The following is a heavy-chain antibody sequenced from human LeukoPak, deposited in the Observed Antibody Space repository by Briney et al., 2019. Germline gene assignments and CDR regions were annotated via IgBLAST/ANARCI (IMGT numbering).Heavy chain of an antibody. Sequence: GGSLTLSCAASGFTFSSYEMHWVRQARGKGLECVSYISSSSAIYYADSVKGRFTISRDNAKNSLYLQMNSLRAEDTAVYYCVRFGSRWFLDYWGQGTLVTVSS. CDR2: ISSSSAI. D-gene: IGHD6-13*01. V-gene: IGHV3-48*03. J-gene: IGHJ4*02. CDR1: GFTFSSYE. CDR3: VRFGSRWFLDY.